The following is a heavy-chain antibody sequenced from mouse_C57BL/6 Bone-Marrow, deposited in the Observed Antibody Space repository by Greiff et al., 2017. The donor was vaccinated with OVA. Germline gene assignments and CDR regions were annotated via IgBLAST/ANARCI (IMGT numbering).Heavy chain of an antibody. D-gene: IGHD2-3*01. CDR2: IDPVDGDT. Sequence: VQLQQSGAELVRPGASVKLSCTASGFNIKDYYMHWVKQRPEQGLEWIGRIDPVDGDTEYAPKFQGKATMTADTSSNTAYLQLSSLTSEDTAVYYCTPDGYAMDYWGQGTSVTVSS. J-gene: IGHJ4*01. V-gene: IGHV14-1*01. CDR1: GFNIKDYY. CDR3: TPDGYAMDY.